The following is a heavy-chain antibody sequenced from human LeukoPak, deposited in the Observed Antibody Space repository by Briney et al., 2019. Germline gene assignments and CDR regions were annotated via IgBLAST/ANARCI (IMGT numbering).Heavy chain of an antibody. CDR1: GFTFSSYA. V-gene: IGHV3-23*01. J-gene: IGHJ4*02. Sequence: GGSLRLSCAASGFTFSSYAMSWVRQAPGKVLERVSAISGSGGSTYYADSVKGRFTIPRDNSKNTLYLQMNSLRAEDTAVYYCAKSIAVAATPGDYWGQGTLVTVSS. CDR3: AKSIAVAATPGDY. D-gene: IGHD6-19*01. CDR2: ISGSGGST.